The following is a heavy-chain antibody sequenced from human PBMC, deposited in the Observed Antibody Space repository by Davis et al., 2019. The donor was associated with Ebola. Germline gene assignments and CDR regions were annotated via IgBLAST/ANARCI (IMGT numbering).Heavy chain of an antibody. CDR1: GYTFTGYY. CDR2: INPNSGGT. D-gene: IGHD3-3*01. J-gene: IGHJ2*01. Sequence: AASVKVSCKASGYTFTGYYMHWVRQAPGQGLEWMGWINPNSGGTNYAQKFQGWVAMTRDTSISTAYMELSRLRSDDTAVYYCARLNDFYWYFDLWGRGTLVTVSS. V-gene: IGHV1-2*04. CDR3: ARLNDFYWYFDL.